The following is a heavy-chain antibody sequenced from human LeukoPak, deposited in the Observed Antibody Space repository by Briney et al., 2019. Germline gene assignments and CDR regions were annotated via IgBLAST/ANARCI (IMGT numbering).Heavy chain of an antibody. J-gene: IGHJ4*02. CDR3: AKDLARYY. Sequence: GGSLRLSCAASGFTFSSYAMTWVRQAPGKGLEWVSSISGGGGSTYYADSVKGRFTISRDNSKNTLYLQMNSLRAEDTALYYYAKDLARYYWGLGTLVTVSS. CDR2: ISGGGGST. V-gene: IGHV3-23*01. CDR1: GFTFSSYA. D-gene: IGHD3-16*01.